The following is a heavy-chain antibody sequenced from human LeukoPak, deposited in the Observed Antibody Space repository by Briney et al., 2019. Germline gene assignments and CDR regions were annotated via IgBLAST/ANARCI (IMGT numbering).Heavy chain of an antibody. V-gene: IGHV3-74*01. CDR2: INTDGSTT. J-gene: IGHJ4*02. CDR3: AKESGYDVDLEY. Sequence: GGSLRLSCAGSGFTFSTYWMHWVRQAPGGGLVWVSGINTDGSTTSCADSVKGRFTISRDNAKNTVYLQMSSLRAEDTAVYYCAKESGYDVDLEYWGQGALVTVSS. D-gene: IGHD5-12*01. CDR1: GFTFSTYW.